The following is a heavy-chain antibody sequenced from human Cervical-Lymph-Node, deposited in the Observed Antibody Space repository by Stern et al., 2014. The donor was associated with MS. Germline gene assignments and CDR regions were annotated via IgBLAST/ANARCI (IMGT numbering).Heavy chain of an antibody. V-gene: IGHV4-61*02. CDR3: ATQGRALAPD. J-gene: IGHJ4*02. CDR1: GDSISSGNYY. CDR2: IYSSGTT. Sequence: QVQLQESGPGLVKPSQTLSLTCTVSGDSISSGNYYWSWIRQPAGKGLEWIGRIYSSGTTYYNPSLRSRVTISIDPSNNQSPLKLSSVTATDTAVYYCATQGRALAPDWGQGTLVTVSS.